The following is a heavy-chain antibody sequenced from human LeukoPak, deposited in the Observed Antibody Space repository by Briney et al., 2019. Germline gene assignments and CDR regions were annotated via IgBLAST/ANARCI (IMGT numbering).Heavy chain of an antibody. J-gene: IGHJ6*02. V-gene: IGHV3-7*01. CDR3: ARERITMVRGVTGGMDV. Sequence: PGGSLRLSCAASGFTFSSYWMSWVRQAPGKGLEWVANIKQDGSEKYYVDSVKGRFTISRDNAKNSLYLQMNSLRAEDTAVYYCARERITMVRGVTGGMDVWGQGTTVTVSS. D-gene: IGHD3-10*01. CDR1: GFTFSSYW. CDR2: IKQDGSEK.